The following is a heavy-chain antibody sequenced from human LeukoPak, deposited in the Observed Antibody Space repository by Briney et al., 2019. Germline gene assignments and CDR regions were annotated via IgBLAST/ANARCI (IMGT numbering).Heavy chain of an antibody. CDR1: GFTFSNAW. V-gene: IGHV3-15*01. Sequence: GGSLRLSCAASGFTFSNAWMSWVRQAPGEGLEWVGRIKSKTDGGTTNYAAPGKGRFTISRDDSKNTLYLQMNSLKTEDTAVYYCTTDGPFFGGGNYWGQGTLVTVSS. J-gene: IGHJ4*02. CDR3: TTDGPFFGGGNY. D-gene: IGHD2-15*01. CDR2: IKSKTDGGTT.